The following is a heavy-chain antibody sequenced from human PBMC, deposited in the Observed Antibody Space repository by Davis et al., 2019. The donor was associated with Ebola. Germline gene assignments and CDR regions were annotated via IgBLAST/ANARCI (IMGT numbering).Heavy chain of an antibody. Sequence: GESLKISCEGSGYTFTTSWIGWVRQMPGKGLEWMGIIYPDDSDTRYSPSFQGQVTISADKSISTAYLQWSSLKASDTAMYYCARLRIAAAGTGWFDPWGQGTLVTVSS. CDR1: GYTFTTSW. V-gene: IGHV5-51*01. CDR3: ARLRIAAAGTGWFDP. D-gene: IGHD6-13*01. CDR2: IYPDDSDT. J-gene: IGHJ5*02.